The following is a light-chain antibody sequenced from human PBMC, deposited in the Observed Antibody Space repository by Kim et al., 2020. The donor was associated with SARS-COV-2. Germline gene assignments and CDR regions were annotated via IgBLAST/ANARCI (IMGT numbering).Light chain of an antibody. CDR3: QQYYNWPKYT. J-gene: IGKJ2*01. CDR2: RAS. CDR1: QSVSSN. Sequence: EIVMTQSPATLSVFPGGRATLSYRASQSVSSNLAWYQQKPGQAPRLLIYRASTRATGIPARFSGSVSGTEFTLTISSLQSEDSAVYFCQQYYNWPKYTFGQGSKLEI. V-gene: IGKV3-15*01.